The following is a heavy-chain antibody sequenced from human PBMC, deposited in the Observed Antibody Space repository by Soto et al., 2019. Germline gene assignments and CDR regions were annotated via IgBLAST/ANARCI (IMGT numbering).Heavy chain of an antibody. Sequence: GGSLRLSCAASGFTFSSYGIHWVRQAPGKGLEWVAVISHDGSKTNYADSVKGRFTISRDNSKDTVYLQMNSLRAEDTAVYYCAKDHYHEVFDYWGQGIQVTVSS. V-gene: IGHV3-30*18. CDR1: GFTFSSYG. CDR3: AKDHYHEVFDY. J-gene: IGHJ4*02. CDR2: ISHDGSKT. D-gene: IGHD3-10*01.